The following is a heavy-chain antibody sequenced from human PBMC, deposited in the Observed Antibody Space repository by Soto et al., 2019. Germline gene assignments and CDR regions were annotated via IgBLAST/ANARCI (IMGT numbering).Heavy chain of an antibody. CDR3: ARSASSTSWGPLDAFDI. CDR2: IYTSGST. CDR1: GGSVSSYY. J-gene: IGHJ3*02. D-gene: IGHD2-2*01. V-gene: IGHV4-4*07. Sequence: SETLALTCTVSGGSVSSYYWSGSGQPAGKGLEWIGRIYTSGSTNYNPSLKSRVTMSVDTSKNQFSLKLSSVTAADTAVYYCARSASSTSWGPLDAFDIWGQGTMVTVSS.